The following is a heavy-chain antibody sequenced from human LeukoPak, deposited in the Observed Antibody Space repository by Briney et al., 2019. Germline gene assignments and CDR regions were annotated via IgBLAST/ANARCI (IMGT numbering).Heavy chain of an antibody. V-gene: IGHV3-23*01. CDR1: GFTFSSYA. CDR3: AKGGPYYDSSGYDPFDY. J-gene: IGHJ4*02. CDR2: ISGSGGST. D-gene: IGHD3-22*01. Sequence: GGSLRLSCAASGFTFSSYAMSWVRQAPGKGLEWVPAISGSGGSTYYADSVKGRFTISRDNSKNTLYLQMNSLRAEDTAVYYCAKGGPYYDSSGYDPFDYWGQGTLVTVSS.